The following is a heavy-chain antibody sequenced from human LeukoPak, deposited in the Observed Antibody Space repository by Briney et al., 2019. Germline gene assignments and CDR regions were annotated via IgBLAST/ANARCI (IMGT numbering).Heavy chain of an antibody. V-gene: IGHV4-39*07. CDR3: TKSDGYGLIRI. CDR2: IYYTGNT. Sequence: SETLSLTCSVSGDSIIGYYWGWIRQPPGKGLEWIGNIYYTGNTYYNSSLKSRVTISLDTSKNQFSLKVISMTAADTAAYYCTKSDGYGLIRICGRGTMVTVSS. J-gene: IGHJ3*02. CDR1: GDSIIGYY. D-gene: IGHD3-10*01.